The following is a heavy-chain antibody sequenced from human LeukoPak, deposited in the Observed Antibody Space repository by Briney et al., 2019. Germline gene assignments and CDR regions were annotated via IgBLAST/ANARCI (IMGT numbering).Heavy chain of an antibody. CDR2: IRSKAYGGTT. CDR3: TKSNDMTTVVIRFDY. D-gene: IGHD4-23*01. CDR1: GFTFGDYA. Sequence: GGSLRLSCTAFGFTFGDYAMSWVRQAPGKGLEWVGFIRSKAYGGTTEYAASVKGRFTISRDDSKSIAYLQMNSPKTEDTAVYYCTKSNDMTTVVIRFDYWGQGTLVTVSS. J-gene: IGHJ4*02. V-gene: IGHV3-49*04.